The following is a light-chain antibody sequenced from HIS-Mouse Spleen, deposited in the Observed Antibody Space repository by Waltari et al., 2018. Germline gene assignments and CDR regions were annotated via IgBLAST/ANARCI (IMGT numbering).Light chain of an antibody. J-gene: IGKJ1*01. CDR1: QGISSY. CDR3: QQLNSYPPT. Sequence: DIQLTQSPSFLSASVGDRVTIPCRASQGISSYLVCYQQKPGKAPKLLIYAASTLQSGVPSRFSGSGSGTEFTLTISSLQPEDFATYYCQQLNSYPPTFGQGTKVEIK. CDR2: AAS. V-gene: IGKV1-9*01.